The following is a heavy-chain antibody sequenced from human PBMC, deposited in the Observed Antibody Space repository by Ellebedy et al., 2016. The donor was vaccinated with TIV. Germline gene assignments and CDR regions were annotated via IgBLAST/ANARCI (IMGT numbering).Heavy chain of an antibody. V-gene: IGHV3-7*01. J-gene: IGHJ5*02. CDR2: IYQDGGVQ. Sequence: GGSLRLSCAASGFSFRSYWVSWVRQAPGKGLEWVANIYQDGGVQYYVDSVKGRFTISRDNTDNSLFLQMNSLRAEDTAVYYCTRRGSYGDYAVQINSWFDTWGRGTLVAVSS. CDR1: GFSFRSYW. CDR3: TRRGSYGDYAVQINSWFDT. D-gene: IGHD4-17*01.